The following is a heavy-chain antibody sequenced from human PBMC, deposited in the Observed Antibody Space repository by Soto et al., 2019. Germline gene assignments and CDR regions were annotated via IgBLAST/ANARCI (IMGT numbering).Heavy chain of an antibody. Sequence: ASVKVSCKASGGTFSSYTISWVRQAPGQGLEWMGRIIPILGIANYAQKFQGRVTITADKSTSTAYMELSSLRSEDTAVYYCAREVTMVRGVIITPDAFDIWGQGTMVTVSS. CDR2: IIPILGIA. V-gene: IGHV1-69*04. J-gene: IGHJ3*02. CDR1: GGTFSSYT. D-gene: IGHD3-10*01. CDR3: AREVTMVRGVIITPDAFDI.